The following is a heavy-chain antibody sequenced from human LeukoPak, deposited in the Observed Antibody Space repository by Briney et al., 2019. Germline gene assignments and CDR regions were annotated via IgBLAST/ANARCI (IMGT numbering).Heavy chain of an antibody. Sequence: SETLSLTCTVSGDSINSHYWSWIRQPAGKGLERIGRIYVVGSTNYNPSLKSRVSMSGDMSKNEFSLRLTSVTAADRAVYYCAGRSPYNNIVDSWGQGALVTVSS. J-gene: IGHJ4*02. CDR2: IYVVGST. CDR1: GDSINSHY. CDR3: AGRSPYNNIVDS. D-gene: IGHD1-14*01. V-gene: IGHV4-4*07.